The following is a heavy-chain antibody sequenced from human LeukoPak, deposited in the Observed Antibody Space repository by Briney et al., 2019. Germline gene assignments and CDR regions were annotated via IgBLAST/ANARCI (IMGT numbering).Heavy chain of an antibody. Sequence: PGGSLRLSCAASGFTFSDYYMSWIRQAPGKGLEWVSYISSSGSTIYYADSVKGRFTISRDNAKNSLYLQMNSLSADDTAVYYCAKRSYDDTIPYYYFDHWGQGTLVTVSS. J-gene: IGHJ4*02. CDR3: AKRSYDDTIPYYYFDH. CDR2: ISSSGSTI. V-gene: IGHV3-11*01. D-gene: IGHD3-22*01. CDR1: GFTFSDYY.